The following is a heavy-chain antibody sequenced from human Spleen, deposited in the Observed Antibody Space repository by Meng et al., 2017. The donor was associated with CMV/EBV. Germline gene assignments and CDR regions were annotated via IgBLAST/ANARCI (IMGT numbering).Heavy chain of an antibody. CDR3: AKDVVPAAHYYYYGMDV. D-gene: IGHD2-2*01. J-gene: IGHJ6*02. V-gene: IGHV3-23*01. CDR2: ISGSGGST. CDR1: GFTFSSYA. Sequence: LSLTCAASGFTFSSYAMSWVRQAPGKGLEWVSAISGSGGSTYYADSVKGRFTISRDNSKNTLYLQMNSLRAEDTAVYYCAKDVVPAAHYYYYGMDVWGQGTTVTVSS.